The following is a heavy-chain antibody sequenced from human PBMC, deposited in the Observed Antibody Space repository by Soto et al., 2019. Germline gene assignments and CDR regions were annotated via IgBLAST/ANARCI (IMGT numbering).Heavy chain of an antibody. V-gene: IGHV4-39*01. D-gene: IGHD1-26*01. CDR2: IYYSGST. CDR3: ARRGFMGATTIDY. Sequence: SAIRSPTCTVSGGAISSSNSYWGWIRQPPGKGLEWIGSIYYSGSTYYNPSLKSRVSISVDTSKNQFSLKLSSVTAADTAVYYCARRGFMGATTIDYWGQGTLVTVS. J-gene: IGHJ4*02. CDR1: GGAISSSNSY.